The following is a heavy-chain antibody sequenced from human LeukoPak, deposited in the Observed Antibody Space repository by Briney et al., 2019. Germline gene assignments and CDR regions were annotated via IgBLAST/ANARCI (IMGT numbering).Heavy chain of an antibody. CDR3: AHVEIAATVYFHA. J-gene: IGHJ4*02. CDR1: GFSLSANGMG. V-gene: IGHV2-5*02. D-gene: IGHD6-13*01. CDR2: IYWDDDK. Sequence: SGPTLVKPTQTLTLTCTFSGFSLSANGMGVAWIRQPPGKAPEWLAPIYWDDDKRYSPSLQNRLSITKDTSKNQVVLELTDMDLVDTATYFCAHVEIAATVYFHAWGQGTLVTVSS.